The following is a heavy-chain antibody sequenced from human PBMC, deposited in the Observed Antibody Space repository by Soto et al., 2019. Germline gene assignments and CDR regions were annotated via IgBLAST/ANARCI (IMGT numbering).Heavy chain of an antibody. CDR1: GAPITSNY. CDR2: LDHQGYS. V-gene: IGHV4-59*01. J-gene: IGHJ5*02. CDR3: ARAHVTAYFDWLDP. D-gene: IGHD3-9*01. Sequence: SETLSLTCSVSGAPITSNYWTWIRQPPGKGLEWIGYLDHQGYSNYSPSLRSRVSMSIDTSKNQLSLKVHSVTAADTAVYYCARAHVTAYFDWLDPWGQGTLVTVSS.